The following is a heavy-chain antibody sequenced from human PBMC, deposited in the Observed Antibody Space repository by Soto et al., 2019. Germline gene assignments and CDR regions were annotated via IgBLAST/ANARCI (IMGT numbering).Heavy chain of an antibody. J-gene: IGHJ4*02. CDR2: IYNGGRP. CDR3: ARGPSGDKVDS. D-gene: IGHD7-27*01. Sequence: QVQLQESGPGLVKPSQTLSLTCTVSGGSISTVNYWWSWIRQSPDMGLEWIGHIYNGGRPYNKPSLESRVTMSVDTSKNQLSLTLSSVSAADTAVYYCARGPSGDKVDSWGQGTLVTVSS. V-gene: IGHV4-30-4*01. CDR1: GGSISTVNYW.